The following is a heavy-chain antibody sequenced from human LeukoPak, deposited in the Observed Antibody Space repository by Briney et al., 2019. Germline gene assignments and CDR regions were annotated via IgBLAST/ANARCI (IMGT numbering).Heavy chain of an antibody. CDR1: GFTFSSNG. V-gene: IGHV3-30*02. J-gene: IGHJ4*02. CDR2: IQYDGINK. D-gene: IGHD1-26*01. CDR3: AKADSGSYFNFDY. Sequence: GGSLRLSCVASGFTFSSNGMHWVRQAPGKGLEWVTFIQYDGINKYHADSVKGRFTITRDNAKNSLYLQMSSLRAEDTAVYYCAKADSGSYFNFDYWGQGTLVTDSS.